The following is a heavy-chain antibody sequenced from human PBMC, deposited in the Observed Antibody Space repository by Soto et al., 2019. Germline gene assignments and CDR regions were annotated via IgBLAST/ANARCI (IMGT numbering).Heavy chain of an antibody. CDR2: ISAYNGNT. J-gene: IGHJ6*02. V-gene: IGHV1-18*01. CDR1: GYTFTSYG. CDR3: ARGTIAAPPDYYYYYYGMDV. D-gene: IGHD6-6*01. Sequence: ASVKVSCKASGYTFTSYGISWVRQAPGQGLEWMGWISAYNGNTNYAQKLQGRVTTTTDTSTSTAYMELRSLRSDDTAVYYCARGTIAAPPDYYYYYYGMDVWGQATTVTVSS.